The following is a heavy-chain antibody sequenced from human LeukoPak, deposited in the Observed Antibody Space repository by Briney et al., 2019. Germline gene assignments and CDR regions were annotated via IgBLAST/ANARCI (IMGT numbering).Heavy chain of an antibody. V-gene: IGHV3-9*01. CDR3: AKGGGAYYYYGMDV. CDR2: ISWNSGSI. D-gene: IGHD4-17*01. CDR1: GFTFDDYA. J-gene: IGHJ6*02. Sequence: SLRLSCAASGFTFDDYAMHWVRPAPGKGLEWVSGISWNSGSIGYADSVKGRFTISRDNAKNSLYLQMNSLRAEDTALYYCAKGGGAYYYYGMDVWGQGTTVTVSS.